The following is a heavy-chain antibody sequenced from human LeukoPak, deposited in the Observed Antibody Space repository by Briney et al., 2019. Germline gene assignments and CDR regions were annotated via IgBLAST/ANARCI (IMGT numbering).Heavy chain of an antibody. J-gene: IGHJ6*03. V-gene: IGHV6-1*01. Sequence: SQTLSLTCAISGDSVSSNSAAWNWIRQSPSRGLEWLGRTYYRSKWYNDYAVSVKSRITINPDTSKNQFSLRLNSVTPEDTAVYYCARDGVTGRERKGYYYYMDVWGKGTTVTVSS. D-gene: IGHD1-20*01. CDR2: TYYRSKWYN. CDR3: ARDGVTGRERKGYYYYMDV. CDR1: GDSVSSNSAA.